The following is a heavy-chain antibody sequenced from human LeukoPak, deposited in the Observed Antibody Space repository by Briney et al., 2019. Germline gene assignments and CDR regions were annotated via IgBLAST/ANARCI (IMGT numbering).Heavy chain of an antibody. Sequence: PSETLSLTCTVSGGSISSYYWSWIRQPPGKGLEWIGYIYYSGSTNYNPSLKSRVTISVDTSKNQFSLKLSSVTAADTAVYYCAKDMESAYDCSGYYSPFDSWAQGTLVTVSS. CDR1: GGSISSYY. J-gene: IGHJ4*02. CDR3: AKDMESAYDCSGYYSPFDS. V-gene: IGHV4-59*01. CDR2: IYYSGST. D-gene: IGHD3-22*01.